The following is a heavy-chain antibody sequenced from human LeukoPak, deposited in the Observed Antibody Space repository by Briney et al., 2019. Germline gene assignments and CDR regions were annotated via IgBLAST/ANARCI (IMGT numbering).Heavy chain of an antibody. CDR2: IYYSGIT. CDR1: GGSISSYY. J-gene: IGHJ4*02. V-gene: IGHV4-59*01. CDR3: ARVRALSYYDSSGDLYYFQY. Sequence: SETLSLTCSVSGGSISSYYWSWLRQPPGKGLEWIGFIYYSGITDYNPSLKSRVTISVDTSKNQFSLKLSSVTAADTAVYYCARVRALSYYDSSGDLYYFQYWGQGTLVTVSS. D-gene: IGHD3-22*01.